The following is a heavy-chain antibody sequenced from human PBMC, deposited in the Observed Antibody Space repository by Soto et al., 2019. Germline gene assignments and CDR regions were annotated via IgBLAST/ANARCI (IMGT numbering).Heavy chain of an antibody. D-gene: IGHD3-16*01. V-gene: IGHV4-39*07. CDR3: ARGPPFH. J-gene: IGHJ4*02. Sequence: SETLSLTCTVASGSITRAKSYWGWLRHPPGKGLEWIGSIYYTGSTYYHPSLTSRVNISMDTSKNQFSLKLTSVTAADTAVYYCARGPPFHWGQGTLVTVSS. CDR1: SGSITRAKSY. CDR2: IYYTGST.